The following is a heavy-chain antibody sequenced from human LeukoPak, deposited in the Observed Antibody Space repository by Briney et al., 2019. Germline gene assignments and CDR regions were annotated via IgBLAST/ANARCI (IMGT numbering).Heavy chain of an antibody. CDR3: ARDREYYGSGTSDY. J-gene: IGHJ4*02. Sequence: GGSLRLSCAASGFTFSSYWMSWVRQAPGKGLEWVANIKQDGSEKYYVDSVKGRFTISRDNAKNSLYLQMNSLRAEDTAVYYCARDREYYGSGTSDYWGQGTLVTVPS. CDR2: IKQDGSEK. D-gene: IGHD3-10*01. CDR1: GFTFSSYW. V-gene: IGHV3-7*01.